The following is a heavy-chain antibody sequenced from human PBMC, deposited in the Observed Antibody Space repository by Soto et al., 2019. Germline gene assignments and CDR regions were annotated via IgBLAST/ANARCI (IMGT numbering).Heavy chain of an antibody. J-gene: IGHJ4*02. CDR3: VSCHYYGSGRTAMDY. D-gene: IGHD3-10*01. CDR1: GGSISSGDYY. CDR2: IYYSGST. Sequence: TPSLTSTVSGGSISSGDYYWSWIRQPPGKDLEWIGYIYYSGSTYYNPSLKSRVTKSLNTSKNQYSPKLSSVTAADTAVYCCVSCHYYGSGRTAMDYWGQGTMVTVSS. V-gene: IGHV4-30-4*01.